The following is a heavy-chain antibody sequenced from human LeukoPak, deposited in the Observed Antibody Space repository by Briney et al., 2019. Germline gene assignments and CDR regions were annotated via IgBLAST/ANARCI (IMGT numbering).Heavy chain of an antibody. D-gene: IGHD4-17*01. CDR1: GYTLSSFG. CDR2: ISTYNGNT. Sequence: ASVKVSCKASGYTLSSFGITWVRQAPGQGLEWTGWISTYNGNTNYAQKFQGRVTMTTDTSTSTGYMELRSLRSDDTAVYYCARALAGGDYVSPDYWGQGTLVTVSS. V-gene: IGHV1-18*01. CDR3: ARALAGGDYVSPDY. J-gene: IGHJ4*02.